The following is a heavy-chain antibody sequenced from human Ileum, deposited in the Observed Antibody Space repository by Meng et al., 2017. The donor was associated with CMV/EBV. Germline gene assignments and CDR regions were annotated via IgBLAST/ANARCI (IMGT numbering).Heavy chain of an antibody. CDR3: ARDCCSKRSWFDP. D-gene: IGHD2-2*01. CDR2: MFYSGST. CDR1: GGSVSGDCYY. J-gene: IGHJ5*02. Sequence: QLQLHAQGLGLVKPSEAISLTCTVSGGSVSGDCYYWGWIRQPPGKGLAWIGSMFYSGSTYSNPSLKSRVAISVDTSKNQFSLKLSSVTAADTAVYYCARDCCSKRSWFDPWGQGTLVTVSS. V-gene: IGHV4-39*07.